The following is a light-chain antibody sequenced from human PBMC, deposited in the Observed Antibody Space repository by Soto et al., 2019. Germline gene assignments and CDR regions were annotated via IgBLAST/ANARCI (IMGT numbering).Light chain of an antibody. V-gene: IGKV1-5*01. CDR1: QRIRTW. CDR3: QQYNTHMFT. J-gene: IGKJ3*01. CDR2: DAS. Sequence: DIQMTHTPSTLSESVGDRVTLTFLASQRIRTWLAWYQQKPGKAPKLLIYDASSLDSGVPSRFSGSGSGTEFTLTISSLQPDDFATYFCQQYNTHMFTFGPGTKVDIK.